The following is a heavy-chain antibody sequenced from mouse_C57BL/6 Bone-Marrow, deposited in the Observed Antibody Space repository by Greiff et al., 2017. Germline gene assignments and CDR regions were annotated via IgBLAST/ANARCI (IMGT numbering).Heavy chain of an antibody. Sequence: EVQLQQSGAELVRPGASVKLSCTASGFNIKDDYMHWVKQRPEQGLEWIGWIDPENGDTEYASKFQGKATITAATSSNTAYLQLSSLTSEDTAVXYCSLEGFDDWGQGTTLTVSS. V-gene: IGHV14-4*01. CDR1: GFNIKDDY. CDR3: SLEGFDD. J-gene: IGHJ2*01. CDR2: IDPENGDT.